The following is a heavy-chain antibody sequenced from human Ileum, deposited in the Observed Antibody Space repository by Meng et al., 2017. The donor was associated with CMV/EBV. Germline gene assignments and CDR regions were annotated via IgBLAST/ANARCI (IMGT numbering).Heavy chain of an antibody. V-gene: IGHV4-39*07. Sequence: GSISNSSYYWGWIRQPPGKGLEWIGSVYYSGSAYYNPSLESRVTISVDTSKNQFSLKLSSVTAADTAVYYCARAGYYDFWPFGGFDPWGQGTLVTVSS. J-gene: IGHJ5*02. CDR2: VYYSGSA. D-gene: IGHD3-3*01. CDR3: ARAGYYDFWPFGGFDP. CDR1: GSISNSSYY.